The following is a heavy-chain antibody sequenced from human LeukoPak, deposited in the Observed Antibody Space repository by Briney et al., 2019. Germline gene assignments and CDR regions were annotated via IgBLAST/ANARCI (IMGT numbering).Heavy chain of an antibody. CDR2: IWYDGSHK. Sequence: GGSLRLSCAASGFTFSSYGMHWVRQAPGKGLEWVAVIWYDGSHKYYADSVKGRFTISRDNSMDTVCLQMNSLRAEDTAVYYCARLGSGWYFDYWGQGTLVTVSS. D-gene: IGHD6-19*01. V-gene: IGHV3-33*01. CDR1: GFTFSSYG. CDR3: ARLGSGWYFDY. J-gene: IGHJ4*02.